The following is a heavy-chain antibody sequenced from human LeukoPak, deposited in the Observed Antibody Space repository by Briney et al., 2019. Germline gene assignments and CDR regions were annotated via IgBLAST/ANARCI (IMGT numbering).Heavy chain of an antibody. CDR3: ARVPRGDCGGDCYSESAEYFQH. CDR2: ISSSSSYI. J-gene: IGHJ1*01. Sequence: PGGSLRLSCAASGFTFSSYSMNWVRQAPGKGLEWVSSISSSSSYIYYAGSVKGRFTISRDNAKNSLYLQMNSLRAEDTAVYYCARVPRGDCGGDCYSESAEYFQHWGQGTLVTVSS. V-gene: IGHV3-21*01. D-gene: IGHD2-21*02. CDR1: GFTFSSYS.